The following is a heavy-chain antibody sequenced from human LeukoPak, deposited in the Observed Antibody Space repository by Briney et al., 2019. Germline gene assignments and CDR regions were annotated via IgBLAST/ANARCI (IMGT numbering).Heavy chain of an antibody. J-gene: IGHJ6*02. CDR2: IYYSGST. CDR1: GGSISSYY. V-gene: IGHV4-59*01. D-gene: IGHD3-22*01. Sequence: SETLSLTCTVSGGSISSYYWSWLRQPPGKGLEWIGYIYYSGSTNYNPSLKSRVTISVDTSKNQFSLKLSSVTAADTAVYYCAREMYYYDSSGYYPSDYYGMDVWGQGTTVTVSS. CDR3: AREMYYYDSSGYYPSDYYGMDV.